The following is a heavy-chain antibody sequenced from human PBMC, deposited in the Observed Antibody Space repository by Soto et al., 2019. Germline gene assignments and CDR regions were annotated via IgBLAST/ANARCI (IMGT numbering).Heavy chain of an antibody. D-gene: IGHD3-22*01. J-gene: IGHJ5*02. CDR3: ASAHYLSSVICFFCDS. Sequence: QVQLVESGGRAVQPGRSLRLACATSGFTFRNFGMQWVRQAPGKGLEWVAVIWSDGNQTYYRNSVKGRFTISRDNAENKLDLERNSLRVEDSGFYYCASAHYLSSVICFFCDSWVLASLVTVSS. V-gene: IGHV3-33*01. CDR1: GFTFRNFG. CDR2: IWSDGNQT.